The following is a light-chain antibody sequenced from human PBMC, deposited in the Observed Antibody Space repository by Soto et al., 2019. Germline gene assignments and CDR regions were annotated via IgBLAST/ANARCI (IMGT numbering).Light chain of an antibody. CDR2: GVN. CDR1: SSDIGRYNY. V-gene: IGLV2-14*01. Sequence: QSALTQPASVSGSPGQSITISCTGTSSDIGRYNYVSWYQQHPGKAPKVIIFGVNNRPSGVSDRFSGSNSGNTASLTISGLQAEYEADYYCGAYTGWSPLWIFGGGTKLTVL. CDR3: GAYTGWSPLWI. J-gene: IGLJ3*02.